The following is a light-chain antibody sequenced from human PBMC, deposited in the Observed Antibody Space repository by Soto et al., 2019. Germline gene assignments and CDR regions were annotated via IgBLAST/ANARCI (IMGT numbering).Light chain of an antibody. CDR3: QQFNNYPLT. V-gene: IGKV1D-13*01. J-gene: IGKJ4*01. CDR2: DAS. Sequence: AIQLTQSPSSLSASVGDRVTITCRASQGIGSGLGWYQQKPGKAPKLLIYDASTLESGVPSRFSGSGSWTDFTLTISSLQPEDFATYYCQQFNNYPLTFGGGTKVDIK. CDR1: QGIGSG.